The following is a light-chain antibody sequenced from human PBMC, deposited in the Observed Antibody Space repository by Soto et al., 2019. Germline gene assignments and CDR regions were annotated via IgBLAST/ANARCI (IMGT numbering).Light chain of an antibody. CDR2: LGS. CDR3: MQALQAPVT. Sequence: DIVMTQSPFSLPVTPGEPASISCRSSQSLLHSNGYNYLDWYLQKPGQSPQLLIYLGSNRASGVPDRFSGSGSGTDFTLKISRVEAEDVGVYYCMQALQAPVTFGGGTKVEIK. CDR1: QSLLHSNGYNY. V-gene: IGKV2-28*01. J-gene: IGKJ4*01.